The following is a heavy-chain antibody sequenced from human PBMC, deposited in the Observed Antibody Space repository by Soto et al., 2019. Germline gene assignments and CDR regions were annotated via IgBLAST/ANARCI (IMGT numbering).Heavy chain of an antibody. CDR1: GYTFTAYY. CDR2: INPNSGGT. Sequence: ASVKVSCKASGYTFTAYYIHWVRQGPGRALEWVGWINPNSGGTYYAQKFQAWSTMTRDTSISTAYLELSGLTSNDTAVYYCARANTIRPYYFNMDVWGQGTTVTVSS. J-gene: IGHJ6*02. D-gene: IGHD3-22*01. V-gene: IGHV1-2*04. CDR3: ARANTIRPYYFNMDV.